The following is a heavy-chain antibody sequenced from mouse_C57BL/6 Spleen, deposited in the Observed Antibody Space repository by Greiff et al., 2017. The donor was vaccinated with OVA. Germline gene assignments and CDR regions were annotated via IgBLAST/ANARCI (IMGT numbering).Heavy chain of an antibody. J-gene: IGHJ2*01. V-gene: IGHV5-9*01. Sequence: EVKVVESGGGLVKPGGSLKLSCAASGFTFSSYTMSWVRQTPEKRLEWVATISGGGGNTYYPDSVKGRFTISRDNAKNTLYLQMSSLRSEDTALYYCARLGYYGSSLDYWGQGTTLTVSS. D-gene: IGHD1-1*01. CDR2: ISGGGGNT. CDR1: GFTFSSYT. CDR3: ARLGYYGSSLDY.